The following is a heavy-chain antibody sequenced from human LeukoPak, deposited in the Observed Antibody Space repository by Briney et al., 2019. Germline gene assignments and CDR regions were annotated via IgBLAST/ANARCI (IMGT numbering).Heavy chain of an antibody. J-gene: IGHJ4*02. D-gene: IGHD3-3*01. V-gene: IGHV4-34*01. CDR1: GGSFSGHY. CDR2: INHSGST. CDR3: ASGQYYDLWSGYYVD. Sequence: SETLSLTCAVYGGSFSGHYWSWIRQPPGKGMEWIGEINHSGSTNYNPSLESRVTISVDTSKNHFSLKLSSVTAADTAVYYCASGQYYDLWSGYYVDWGQGTLVTVSA.